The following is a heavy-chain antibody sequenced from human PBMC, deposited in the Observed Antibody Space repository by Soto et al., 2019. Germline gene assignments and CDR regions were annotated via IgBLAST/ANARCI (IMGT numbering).Heavy chain of an antibody. Sequence: EVQLLESGGGLVQPGGSLRLSCAASGFTFSNYAMNWVRQAPGKGLEWISVISGSGGSTYYADSVKGRFTISRDNSKNTLYLQMNSLGAEDTAVYYCANRASGSYFDYCSQGTLVTVSS. V-gene: IGHV3-23*01. J-gene: IGHJ4*02. CDR2: ISGSGGST. CDR1: GFTFSNYA. D-gene: IGHD3-10*01. CDR3: ANRASGSYFDY.